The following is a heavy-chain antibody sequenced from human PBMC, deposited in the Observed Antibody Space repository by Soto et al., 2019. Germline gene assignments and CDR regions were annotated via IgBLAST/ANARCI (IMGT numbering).Heavy chain of an antibody. J-gene: IGHJ6*02. CDR2: INPSTGVT. V-gene: IGHV1-2*04. CDR1: GYSFTDYY. D-gene: IGHD2-21*02. CDR3: VRSPGDFRYGMDV. Sequence: QVQLVQSGAEVKKPGASVKVSCKASGYSFTDYYMHWVRQAPGQGSEWLGWINPSTGVTHFAQKFQGWVTMTRDTSISTAYMELSRLTSDDTAVYYCVRSPGDFRYGMDVWGQGTTVTVSS.